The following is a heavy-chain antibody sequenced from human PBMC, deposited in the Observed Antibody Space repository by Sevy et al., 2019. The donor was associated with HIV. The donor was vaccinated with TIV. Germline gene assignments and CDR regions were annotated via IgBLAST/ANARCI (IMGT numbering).Heavy chain of an antibody. V-gene: IGHV3-48*01. CDR2: ISSSSSTI. J-gene: IGHJ5*02. D-gene: IGHD3-3*01. CDR1: GFTFSSYS. CDR3: ARDGRTIFGVVIIRQRRFDP. Sequence: GGSLRLSCAASGFTFSSYSMNWVRQAPGKGLEWVSYISSSSSTIYYADSVKGRFTISRDNAKNSLYLQMNSLRAEDTAGYYCARDGRTIFGVVIIRQRRFDPWGQGTLVTVSS.